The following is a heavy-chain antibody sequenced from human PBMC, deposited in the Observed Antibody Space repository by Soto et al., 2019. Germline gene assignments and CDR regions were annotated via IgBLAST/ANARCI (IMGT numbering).Heavy chain of an antibody. CDR2: IYYSGST. J-gene: IGHJ5*02. CDR1: GGSISSYY. Sequence: NPSETLSLTCTVSGGSISSYYWSWIRQPPGKGLEWIGYIYYSGSTNYNPSLKSRVTISVDTATNQVSLKLSSVTAADTAVYYCVRGLGLWGQGTLVTVSS. CDR3: VRGLGL. V-gene: IGHV4-59*12.